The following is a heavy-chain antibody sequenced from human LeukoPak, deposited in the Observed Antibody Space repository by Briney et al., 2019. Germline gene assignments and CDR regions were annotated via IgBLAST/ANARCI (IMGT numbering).Heavy chain of an antibody. CDR2: ISTDNGYT. V-gene: IGHV1-18*01. CDR3: ARSLPSYYYDSSGYYHPDFDY. Sequence: ASVKVSCKASGYSFTNYGISWVRQAPGQGLEWMGWISTDNGYTNYGQNLQGRLTMTTDTSTSTAYMELRSLRSDDTAVYYCARSLPSYYYDSSGYYHPDFDYWGQGTLVTVSS. D-gene: IGHD3-22*01. J-gene: IGHJ4*02. CDR1: GYSFTNYG.